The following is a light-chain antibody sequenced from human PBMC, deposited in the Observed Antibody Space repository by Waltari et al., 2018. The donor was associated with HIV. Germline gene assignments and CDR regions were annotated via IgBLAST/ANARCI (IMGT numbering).Light chain of an antibody. CDR1: TSDADSFDY. J-gene: IGLJ3*02. CDR2: EVS. Sequence: QSALTQPAYVSGSPGQSITISCTGPTSDADSFDYVSWYQQHPGKVPTLIIYEVSFRASGVSTRFSASKSGNTTSLTLSGLQAEDEAVYYCGSYTATNSMMFGGGTKLTVL. CDR3: GSYTATNSMM. V-gene: IGLV2-14*01.